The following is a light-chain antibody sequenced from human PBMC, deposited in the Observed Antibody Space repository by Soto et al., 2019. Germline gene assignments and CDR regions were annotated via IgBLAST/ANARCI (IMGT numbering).Light chain of an antibody. CDR3: QQYKSWPPIT. CDR1: QSVTSN. CDR2: GAS. J-gene: IGKJ5*01. V-gene: IGKV3-15*01. Sequence: EVVLTQSPGTLSLSPGERATLSCRASQSVTSNYLAWYQQKPGQAPRLLLYGASTRATGVPPRFSGGGSGTEFTLTISSLQSEDSAIYYCQQYKSWPPITFGQGTRLEIK.